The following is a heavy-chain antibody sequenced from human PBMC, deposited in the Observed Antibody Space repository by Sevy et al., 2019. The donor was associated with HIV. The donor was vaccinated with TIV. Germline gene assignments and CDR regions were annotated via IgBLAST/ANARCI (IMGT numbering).Heavy chain of an antibody. CDR1: GFTFSSYW. V-gene: IGHV3-7*01. J-gene: IGHJ4*02. CDR3: AREGWDSSSSGGFDY. Sequence: GGSLRLSCAASGFTFSSYWMSWVRQAPGKGLEWVANIKQDGSEKYYVDSVKGRFTISRDNAKNSLYLQMNSLRAEETAVYYCAREGWDSSSSGGFDYWGQGTLVTVSS. CDR2: IKQDGSEK. D-gene: IGHD6-6*01.